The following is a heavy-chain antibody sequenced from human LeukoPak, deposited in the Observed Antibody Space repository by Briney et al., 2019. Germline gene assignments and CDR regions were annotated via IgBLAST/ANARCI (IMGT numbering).Heavy chain of an antibody. Sequence: SETLSLTCTVSGGSISSSSYYWVWIRQPPGKGLEWIGSIYYSGSTYYNPSLKSRVTISVDTSKNQFSLKPSSVTAADTAVYYCARTTDPPIVVVSAAMGFDPWGQGTLVTVSS. D-gene: IGHD2-2*01. CDR3: ARTTDPPIVVVSAAMGFDP. V-gene: IGHV4-39*01. CDR1: GGSISSSSYY. CDR2: IYYSGST. J-gene: IGHJ5*02.